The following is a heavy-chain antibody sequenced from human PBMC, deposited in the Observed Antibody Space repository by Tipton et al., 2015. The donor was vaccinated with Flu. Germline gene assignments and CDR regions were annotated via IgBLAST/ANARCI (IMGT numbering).Heavy chain of an antibody. CDR2: FHQAGTT. J-gene: IGHJ4*02. Sequence: TLSLTCSVSGDSIGSPYFWGWIRQPPGKGLEWIGNFHQAGTTYYNPSLMSRVTITVDRPKNRFSLRLTSVTAADTAVYYCARAPTTAVAYIWGQGTLVTVSS. CDR3: ARAPTTAVAYI. D-gene: IGHD6-19*01. V-gene: IGHV4-38-2*02. CDR1: GDSIGSPYF.